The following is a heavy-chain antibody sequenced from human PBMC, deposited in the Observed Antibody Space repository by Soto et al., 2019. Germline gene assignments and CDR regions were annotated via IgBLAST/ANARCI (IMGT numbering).Heavy chain of an antibody. V-gene: IGHV3-74*01. CDR1: GFTFSNYW. Sequence: EVQLVESGGGLVQPGGSLRLSCAASGFTFSNYWIHWVPQAPGKGLVWVSRIKGDGSRIDYADSVKGRFTISRDNAKNTVYVQMNSLGDEDAAVYYCARGIPGYYGKDVWGQGTTVTVSS. CDR2: IKGDGSRI. CDR3: ARGIPGYYGKDV. J-gene: IGHJ6*01. D-gene: IGHD2-2*02.